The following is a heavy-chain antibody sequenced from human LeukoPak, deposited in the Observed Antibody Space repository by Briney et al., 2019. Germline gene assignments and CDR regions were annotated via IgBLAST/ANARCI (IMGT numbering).Heavy chain of an antibody. Sequence: PGGSLRLSCAASGFTFSSYAMHWVRQAPGKGLEWVAVISYDGSNKYYADSVKGRFTISRDNSKNTLYLQMNSLRAEDTAVYYCARRAVRGGYGSSWFDYWGQGTLVTVSS. J-gene: IGHJ4*02. CDR3: ARRAVRGGYGSSWFDY. CDR2: ISYDGSNK. CDR1: GFTFSSYA. D-gene: IGHD3-10*01. V-gene: IGHV3-30-3*01.